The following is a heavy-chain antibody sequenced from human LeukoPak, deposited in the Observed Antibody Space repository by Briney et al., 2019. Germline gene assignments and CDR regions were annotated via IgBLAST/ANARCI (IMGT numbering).Heavy chain of an antibody. CDR2: VGGGNDI. CDR1: GFTFNIYG. D-gene: IGHD6-6*01. J-gene: IGHJ5*02. CDR3: ARDSGIAARFDP. V-gene: IGHV3-23*01. Sequence: GGSLRLSCAASGFTFNIYGMSWVRQAPGKGLEWVSSVGGGNDIHYADSVKGRFTGSRDDAKNTVYLQMNSLRAEDTAVYYCARDSGIAARFDPWGQGTLVTVSS.